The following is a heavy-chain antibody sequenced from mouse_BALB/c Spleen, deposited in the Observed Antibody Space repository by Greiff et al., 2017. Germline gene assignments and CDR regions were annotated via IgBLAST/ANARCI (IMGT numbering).Heavy chain of an antibody. CDR3: ARDDYYGNYRAY. V-gene: IGHV7-3*02. CDR1: GFTFTDYY. J-gene: IGHJ3*01. CDR2: MRNKDNGYTT. Sequence: EVKLVESGGGLVQPGGSLRLSCATSGFTFTDYYMSWVRQPPGKALEGLGFMRNKDNGYTTEYSASVKGRFTISRDNSQSILYLQMNTLRAEDSATYYCARDDYYGNYRAYCAHMTLVTLSA. D-gene: IGHD2-1*01.